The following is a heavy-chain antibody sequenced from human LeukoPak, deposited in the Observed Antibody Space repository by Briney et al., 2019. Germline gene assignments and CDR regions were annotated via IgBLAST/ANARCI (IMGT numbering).Heavy chain of an antibody. CDR2: IRYDGSNK. J-gene: IGHJ4*02. D-gene: IGHD5-24*01. Sequence: GGSLRLSCAASGFTFSSYGMHWVHQAPGKGLEWVAFIRYDGSNKYYADSVKGRFTISRDNSKNTLYLQMNSLRAEDTAVYYCAKDKRVRDGCNGLFDYWGQGTLVAVSS. CDR1: GFTFSSYG. CDR3: AKDKRVRDGCNGLFDY. V-gene: IGHV3-30*02.